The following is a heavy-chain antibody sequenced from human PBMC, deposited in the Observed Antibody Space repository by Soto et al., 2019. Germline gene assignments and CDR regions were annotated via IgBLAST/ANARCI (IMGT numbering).Heavy chain of an antibody. CDR2: ISGSGGST. J-gene: IGHJ4*02. CDR1: GFTFSSYA. V-gene: IGHV3-23*01. Sequence: GGSLRLSCAASGFTFSSYAMSWVRQAPGKGLEWVSAISGSGGSTYYADSVKGRFTIFRDNSKNTLYLQMNSLRAEDTAVFYCAKAWGQLRQPFDYWGQGTLVTVSS. CDR3: AKAWGQLRQPFDY. D-gene: IGHD5-18*01.